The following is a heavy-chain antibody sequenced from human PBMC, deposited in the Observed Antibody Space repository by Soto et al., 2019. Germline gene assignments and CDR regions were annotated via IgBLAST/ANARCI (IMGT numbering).Heavy chain of an antibody. CDR2: IIPIFGTT. Sequence: GASVKVSCKASGGSFTYTLSWVRQAPGQGLEWMGGIIPIFGTTNYAQKFQGRVTITAAESTKTAYMELSTLRSEDTAVYYCARLHSHGTYGMDVWGQGATVTVSS. CDR3: ARLHSHGTYGMDV. D-gene: IGHD5-18*01. J-gene: IGHJ6*02. V-gene: IGHV1-69*13. CDR1: GGSFTYT.